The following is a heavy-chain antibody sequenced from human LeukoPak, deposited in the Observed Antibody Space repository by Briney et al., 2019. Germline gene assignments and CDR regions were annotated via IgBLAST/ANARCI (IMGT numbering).Heavy chain of an antibody. J-gene: IGHJ4*02. CDR1: GGSISTSTYY. Sequence: SETLSLTCTVSGGSISTSTYYWGWIRQPPGKGLEWIGSIYYSGSTNYNPSLKSRVTISVDTSKNQFSLKLSSVTAADTAVYYCARVVSSSWYREFDYWGQGTLVTVSS. CDR3: ARVVSSSWYREFDY. D-gene: IGHD6-13*01. CDR2: IYYSGST. V-gene: IGHV4-39*07.